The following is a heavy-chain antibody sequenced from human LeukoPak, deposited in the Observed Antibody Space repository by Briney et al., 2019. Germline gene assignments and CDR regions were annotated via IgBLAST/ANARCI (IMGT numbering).Heavy chain of an antibody. CDR1: GYTFTGYY. V-gene: IGHV1-2*02. Sequence: ASVKVSCKASGYTFTGYYMHWVRQAPGQGLEWMGWINPNSGGTNYAQKFQGRVTMTRDTSISTAYMELGRLRSDDTAVYYCARGYYGSGSYYRTYNWFDPWGQGTLVTVSS. J-gene: IGHJ5*02. CDR3: ARGYYGSGSYYRTYNWFDP. D-gene: IGHD3-10*01. CDR2: INPNSGGT.